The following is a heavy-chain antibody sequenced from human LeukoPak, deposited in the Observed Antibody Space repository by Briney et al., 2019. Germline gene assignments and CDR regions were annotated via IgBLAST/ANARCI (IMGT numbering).Heavy chain of an antibody. CDR1: GFTLSAHG. CDR3: ARDEVITFRLFDH. D-gene: IGHD1-14*01. CDR2: IWYDGNTK. V-gene: IGHV3-33*01. Sequence: GMSLRLSCAASGFTLSAHGMHWVSQAPGKGLEWLAVIWYDGNTKYYSDSVKGRFTIPRDSSKNTLYLEMNSLRAEDTAVYYCARDEVITFRLFDHWGQGTLVTVSS. J-gene: IGHJ4*02.